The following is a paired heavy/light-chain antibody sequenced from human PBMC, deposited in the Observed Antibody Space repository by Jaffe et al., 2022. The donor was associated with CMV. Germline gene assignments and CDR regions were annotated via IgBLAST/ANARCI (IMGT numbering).Heavy chain of an antibody. J-gene: IGHJ6*02. CDR1: GGSIRDYY. D-gene: IGHD3-9*01. CDR2: IYTSGST. Sequence: QVQLQESGPGLVKPSETLSLTCIVSGGSIRDYYWSWVRQAAGKGLEWIGRIYTSGSTNYNPSLKSRVSMSVDTSKNQFSLKMRSVTAADTAVYYCARGPAFDSNKYGLAYYGMDVWGQGTTVTVSS. CDR3: ARGPAFDSNKYGLAYYGMDV. V-gene: IGHV4-4*07.
Light chain of an antibody. J-gene: IGLJ3*02. V-gene: IGLV1-40*01. Sequence: QSVLTQPPSVSGAPGQRVTISCTGSSSNIGAGYDVHWYQQLPGTAPKLLIYANTNRPSGVPDRFSGSKSGTSASLAITGLQAEDESDYYCQSYDNNLSSWVFGGGTKLTVL. CDR1: SSNIGAGYD. CDR2: ANT. CDR3: QSYDNNLSSWV.